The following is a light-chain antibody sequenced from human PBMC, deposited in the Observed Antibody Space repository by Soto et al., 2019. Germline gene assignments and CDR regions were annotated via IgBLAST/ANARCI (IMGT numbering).Light chain of an antibody. V-gene: IGKV3-15*01. CDR2: GAS. J-gene: IGKJ4*01. CDR3: QQYNNWPLT. CDR1: HSVSSN. Sequence: EIVMTQSPATLSVSPGERATLSCRASHSVSSNLAWYQQKPGQPPRLLIYGASTRATGFPARFSGSGSGTEFTLTISSLQSEDFAVYYCQQYNNWPLTFSGGTKVEIK.